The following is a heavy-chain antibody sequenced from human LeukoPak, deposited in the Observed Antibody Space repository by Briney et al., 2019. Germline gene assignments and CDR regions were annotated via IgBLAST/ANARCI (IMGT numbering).Heavy chain of an antibody. CDR1: GGSISSSNYY. J-gene: IGHJ4*02. CDR3: ARQTGSGLFILP. Sequence: SETLSLTCTVSGGSISSSNYYWGWIRQPPGKGLEWIGSIYYSGSTYYNASLKSRVTISIDTSKNQISLRLTSVTATDTAVYYCARQTGSGLFILPGGQGTLVTVSS. V-gene: IGHV4-39*01. CDR2: IYYSGST. D-gene: IGHD3/OR15-3a*01.